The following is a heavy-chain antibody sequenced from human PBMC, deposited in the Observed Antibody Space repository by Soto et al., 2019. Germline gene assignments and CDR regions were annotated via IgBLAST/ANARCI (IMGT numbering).Heavy chain of an antibody. J-gene: IGHJ4*02. V-gene: IGHV4-30-4*01. CDR2: IYSRGST. Sequence: QVHLQESGPGLAKPSQTLSLTCTVSGGSISSGDSYLSWIRQPPGKGLEWIGYIYSRGSTYYNPSLRSLFTNSIDTSKHQFSMRLSSVTAADSAVYYCARRLETDYGDWHYFDYWGQGTLLTVSS. D-gene: IGHD4-17*01. CDR1: GGSISSGDSY. CDR3: ARRLETDYGDWHYFDY.